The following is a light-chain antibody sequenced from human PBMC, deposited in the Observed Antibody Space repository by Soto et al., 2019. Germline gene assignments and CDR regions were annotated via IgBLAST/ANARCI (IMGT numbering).Light chain of an antibody. J-gene: IGLJ1*01. CDR2: EVS. V-gene: IGLV2-8*01. Sequence: QSARTQPPSASGSPGQSVTISCTGTSSDVGDYNYVSWYQQHPGKAPKLMIYEVSKRPSGVPDRFSGSKSGNTASLTVSGLQAEDEADYYCSSYAGSNNRVFGTGTKVTVL. CDR3: SSYAGSNNRV. CDR1: SSDVGDYNY.